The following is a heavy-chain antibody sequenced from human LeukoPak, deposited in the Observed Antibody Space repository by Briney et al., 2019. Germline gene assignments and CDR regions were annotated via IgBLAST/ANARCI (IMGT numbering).Heavy chain of an antibody. CDR2: IYYSGST. J-gene: IGHJ5*02. CDR3: ARTYTVSGNWFDP. D-gene: IGHD4-17*01. V-gene: IGHV4-31*03. Sequence: TSETLSLTCTLSGGSISSGGYYWSWIRQHPGKGLEWIGYIYYSGSTYYNPSLKSRVTISVDTSKNQFSLKLSSVTAADTAVYYCARTYTVSGNWFDPWGQGTLVTVSS. CDR1: GGSISSGGYY.